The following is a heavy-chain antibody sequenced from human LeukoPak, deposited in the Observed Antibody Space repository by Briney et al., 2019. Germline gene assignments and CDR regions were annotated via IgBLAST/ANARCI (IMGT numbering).Heavy chain of an antibody. Sequence: SETLSLTCTVSGGSISSYYWSWIRQPPGKGLEWIGYIYYSGSTNYNPSPKSRVTISVDTSKNQFSLKLSSVTAADTAVYYCARDRGITIFGVVPNYYYYGMDVWGQGTTVTVSS. J-gene: IGHJ6*02. D-gene: IGHD3-3*01. V-gene: IGHV4-59*01. CDR1: GGSISSYY. CDR3: ARDRGITIFGVVPNYYYYGMDV. CDR2: IYYSGST.